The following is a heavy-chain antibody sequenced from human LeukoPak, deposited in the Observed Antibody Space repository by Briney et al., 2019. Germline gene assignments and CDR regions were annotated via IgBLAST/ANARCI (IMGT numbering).Heavy chain of an antibody. CDR2: INPSGGST. CDR3: GRDPQPSITLKVVVIPDYAFDI. Sequence: GASVKVSCKAAGYTFTSYNMHRVRQDPGQGLEWMGIINPSGGSTSYAQKFQGRVTMTRDTSTSTVYMELSSLRAEDTAVYYGGRDPQPSITLKVVVIPDYAFDIWGQGTMVTVSS. V-gene: IGHV1-46*01. CDR1: GYTFTSYN. J-gene: IGHJ3*02. D-gene: IGHD3-22*01.